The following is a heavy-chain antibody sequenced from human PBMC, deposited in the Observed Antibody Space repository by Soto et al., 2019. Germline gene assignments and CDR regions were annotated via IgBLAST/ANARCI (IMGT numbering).Heavy chain of an antibody. J-gene: IGHJ5*02. Sequence: GGSLRFSCAASGFSFSSYAMSWVRQAPGKGLEWVSAITGSGGSTYYADSVKGRFTISRDNSKNTQYLQMNRLRAEDTAVYYCAKPPIFQDDDSSDIHAPWGQGTLVTVSS. CDR2: ITGSGGST. CDR1: GFSFSSYA. CDR3: AKPPIFQDDDSSDIHAP. D-gene: IGHD3-22*01. V-gene: IGHV3-23*01.